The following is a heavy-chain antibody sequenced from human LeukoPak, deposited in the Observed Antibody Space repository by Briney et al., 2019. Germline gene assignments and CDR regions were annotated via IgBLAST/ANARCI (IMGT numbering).Heavy chain of an antibody. J-gene: IGHJ4*02. D-gene: IGHD6-19*01. CDR2: ISSSSTI. V-gene: IGHV3-69-1*01. CDR1: GFTFSDYY. CDR3: AKVAVVLNYFDY. Sequence: PGGSLRLSCAASGFTFSDYYMNWVRQAPGKGLEWVSSISSSSTIYYADSVKGRFTISRDNAKNSLYLQMNSLRAEDTAVYYCAKVAVVLNYFDYWGQGTLVTVSS.